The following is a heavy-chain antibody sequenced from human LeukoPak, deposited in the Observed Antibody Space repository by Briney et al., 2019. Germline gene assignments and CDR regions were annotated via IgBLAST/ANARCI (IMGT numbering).Heavy chain of an antibody. CDR1: GFTVSSNY. J-gene: IGHJ5*02. V-gene: IGHV3-66*01. Sequence: GGSLRLSCAASGFTVSSNYMSWVRQAPGKGLEWVSVIYSGGSTYYADSVKGRFTISRDNSKNTLYLQMNSLRAEDTAVYYCARGSDETWFDPWGQGTLVTVSS. CDR3: ARGSDETWFDP. CDR2: IYSGGST. D-gene: IGHD6-6*01.